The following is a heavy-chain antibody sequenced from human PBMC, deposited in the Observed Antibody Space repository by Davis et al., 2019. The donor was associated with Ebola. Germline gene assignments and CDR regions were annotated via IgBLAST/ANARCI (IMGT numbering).Heavy chain of an antibody. CDR2: ILYDGSYK. D-gene: IGHD2-15*01. CDR3: AKGEIEYCSGRSCPAFDY. J-gene: IGHJ4*02. CDR1: GFTFSTYG. Sequence: PGGSLRLSCAASGFTFSTYGMHWVRQAPGKGLEWVAVILYDGSYKHYGDSVKGRFTVSRDNSKNTLYLQMNSLRAEDTAVYYCAKGEIEYCSGRSCPAFDYWGQGTLVTVSS. V-gene: IGHV3-30*18.